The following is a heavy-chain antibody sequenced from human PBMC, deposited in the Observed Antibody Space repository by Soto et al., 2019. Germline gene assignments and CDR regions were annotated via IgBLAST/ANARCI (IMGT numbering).Heavy chain of an antibody. CDR2: SDPEDGET. CDR1: GYTLTDLS. J-gene: IGHJ3*02. D-gene: IGHD6-6*01. Sequence: GASXKVSCKFSGYTLTDLSMHCVRQSPGKGLEWMGGSDPEDGETIYAQKFQGRVTMTEDTSTDTAYMELSSLSSEDTAVYYCATFEYSSPEDAFDIWGQGTMVTVSS. CDR3: ATFEYSSPEDAFDI. V-gene: IGHV1-24*01.